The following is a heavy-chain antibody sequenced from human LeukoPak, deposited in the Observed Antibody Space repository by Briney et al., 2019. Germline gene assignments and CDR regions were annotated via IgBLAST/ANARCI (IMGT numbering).Heavy chain of an antibody. D-gene: IGHD3-9*01. J-gene: IGHJ4*02. CDR2: IHYTGAT. CDR1: GGSITGYY. CDR3: ARGNILTGYCFDF. V-gene: IGHV4-34*01. Sequence: PLETLSLSSAVYGGSITGYYWSWVRETPGRGLEWVGEIHYTGATSYNPSPKSRATISTDTSKNQFSLSLSSVTAADTAVYYCARGNILTGYCFDFWGQGALVTVSS.